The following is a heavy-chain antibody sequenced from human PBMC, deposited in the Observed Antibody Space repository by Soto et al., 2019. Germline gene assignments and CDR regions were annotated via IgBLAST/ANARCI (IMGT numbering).Heavy chain of an antibody. Sequence: QVQLVESGGGVVQPGRSLRLSCAASGFTFSSYGMHWVRQDPGKGLEWLAVISHDGSDKYYADSVKGRFTISRDNSKNTLFLQMNSLRTEDTAVYYCARELGTTWDYYYGMDVWGQGTTVTVSS. CDR2: ISHDGSDK. CDR3: ARELGTTWDYYYGMDV. V-gene: IGHV3-30*03. D-gene: IGHD1-1*01. CDR1: GFTFSSYG. J-gene: IGHJ6*02.